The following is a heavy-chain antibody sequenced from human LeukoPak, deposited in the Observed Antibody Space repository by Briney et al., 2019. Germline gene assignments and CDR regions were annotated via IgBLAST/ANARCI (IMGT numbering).Heavy chain of an antibody. CDR1: GYTFTGYY. V-gene: IGHV1-2*02. D-gene: IGHD6-19*01. Sequence: ASVKVSCKASGYTFTGYYMHWVRQAPGQGLEWMGWINPNSGGTNYAQKFQGRVTMTRDTSISTAYMELSRLRSDDTAVYYCARDRSSSGWSAFDYWGQGTLVTVSS. CDR2: INPNSGGT. CDR3: ARDRSSSGWSAFDY. J-gene: IGHJ4*02.